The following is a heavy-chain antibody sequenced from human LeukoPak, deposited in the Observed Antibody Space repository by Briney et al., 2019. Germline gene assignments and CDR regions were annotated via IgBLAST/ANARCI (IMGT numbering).Heavy chain of an antibody. Sequence: GASAKVSCKASGGTFSSYAISWVRQAPGQGLEWMGRIIPILGIANYAQKFQGRVTITADKSTSTAYMELSSLRSEDTAVYYCARFSGYDARAFDIWGQGTMVTVSS. D-gene: IGHD5-12*01. J-gene: IGHJ3*02. CDR1: GGTFSSYA. V-gene: IGHV1-69*04. CDR2: IIPILGIA. CDR3: ARFSGYDARAFDI.